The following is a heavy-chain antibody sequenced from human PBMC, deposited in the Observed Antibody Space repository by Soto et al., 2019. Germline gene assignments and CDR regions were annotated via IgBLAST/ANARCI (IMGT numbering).Heavy chain of an antibody. CDR2: INHNSGGT. CDR3: ARDGCSGGSCYASFDI. V-gene: IGHV1-2*04. D-gene: IGHD2-15*01. CDR1: GYTFTGYY. Sequence: QVQLVQSGAEVKKPGASVKVSCKASGYTFTGYYMHWVRQAPGQGREWMGWINHNSGGTNYAQKFQGWVTMTRDTSISTAYMALSRLRSDDTAVYYCARDGCSGGSCYASFDIWGQETMVTVSS. J-gene: IGHJ3*02.